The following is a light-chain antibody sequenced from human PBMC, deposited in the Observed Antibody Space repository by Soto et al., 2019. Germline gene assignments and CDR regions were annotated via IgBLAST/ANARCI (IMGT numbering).Light chain of an antibody. J-gene: IGKJ1*01. Sequence: DIQMTQFPSTLSASVGDRVTITCRASQSISNRLAWFQQKSGEAPNVLIHKASSLESGVPSRFSGSGSGTEFTLTISSLQPDDFATYYCQQYNTYSWTFGQGTKVEIK. V-gene: IGKV1-5*03. CDR1: QSISNR. CDR2: KAS. CDR3: QQYNTYSWT.